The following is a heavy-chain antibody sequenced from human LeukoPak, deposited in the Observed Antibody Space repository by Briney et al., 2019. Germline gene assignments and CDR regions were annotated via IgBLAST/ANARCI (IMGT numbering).Heavy chain of an antibody. D-gene: IGHD3-10*01. CDR1: GFTFSSYS. Sequence: GGSLRLSCAASGFTFSSYSMNWVRQAPGKGLEWVSYISSSSSTIYYADSVRGRFTISRDNAKNSLYLQMNSLRAEDTAVYYCARDSPYYYGSGKGYGMDVWGQGTTVTVSS. CDR3: ARDSPYYYGSGKGYGMDV. CDR2: ISSSSSTI. J-gene: IGHJ6*02. V-gene: IGHV3-48*01.